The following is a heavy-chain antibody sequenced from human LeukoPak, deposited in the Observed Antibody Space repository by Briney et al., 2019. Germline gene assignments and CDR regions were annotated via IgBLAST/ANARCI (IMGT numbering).Heavy chain of an antibody. D-gene: IGHD2-2*01. CDR2: ISSSSSYI. CDR1: GFTFSSYS. CDR3: ARAGSCSSTSCYPFDY. J-gene: IGHJ4*02. V-gene: IGHV3-21*01. Sequence: GGSLRLSCAASGFTFSSYSMNWVRQAPGQGLEWVSSISSSSSYIYYADSVKGRFTISRDNAKNSLYLQMNSLRAEDTAVYYCARAGSCSSTSCYPFDYWGQGTLVTVSS.